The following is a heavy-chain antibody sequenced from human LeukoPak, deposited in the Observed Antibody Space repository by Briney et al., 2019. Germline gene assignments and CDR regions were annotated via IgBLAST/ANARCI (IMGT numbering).Heavy chain of an antibody. V-gene: IGHV4-59*08. CDR2: IYYSGST. CDR3: ASDPDLTNGVFVGACPSPPLA. J-gene: IGHJ5*02. CDR1: GGSISSYY. Sequence: SETLSLTCTVSGGSISSYYWSWIRQPPGKGLEWIGYIYYSGSTNYNPSLKSRVTISVDTFKNQFSLKLSSVTAADTAVYYCASDPDLTNGVFVGACPSPPLAWGQGTLVTVSS. D-gene: IGHD2-8*01.